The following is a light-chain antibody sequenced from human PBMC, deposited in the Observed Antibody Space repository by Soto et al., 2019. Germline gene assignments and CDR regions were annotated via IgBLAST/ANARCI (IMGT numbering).Light chain of an antibody. J-gene: IGLJ1*01. CDR2: DVS. V-gene: IGLV2-14*03. Sequence: QSVLTQPASVSGCPGQSITISWTWGSGDVGVYDFVSWNQHHPGKAPRLMIYDVSHRTAGVSDRFSASKSGNTASLTISGLLAEDEADYYCSSYTSISTYVFGTGTKVTVL. CDR1: SGDVGVYDF. CDR3: SSYTSISTYV.